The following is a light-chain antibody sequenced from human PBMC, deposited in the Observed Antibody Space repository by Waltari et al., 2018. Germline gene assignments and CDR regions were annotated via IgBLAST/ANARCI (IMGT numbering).Light chain of an antibody. CDR3: CSYAGSRVLV. CDR2: EVS. J-gene: IGLJ3*02. Sequence: QSALTQPATVSGTLGQSIAISCTGTSNDVGTYNLFSWYQQYPGKAPKLIIYEVSKRPSGSSFRFSGSKAGDTAYLTISGVQAEDEADYYCCSYAGSRVLVFGGGTKLTVV. CDR1: SNDVGTYNL. V-gene: IGLV2-23*02.